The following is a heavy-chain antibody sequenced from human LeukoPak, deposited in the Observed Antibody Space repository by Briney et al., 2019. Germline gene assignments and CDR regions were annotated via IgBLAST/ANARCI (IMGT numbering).Heavy chain of an antibody. CDR2: INAGNGNT. D-gene: IGHD1-26*01. CDR3: ARDRGRGSLDY. V-gene: IGHV1-3*03. Sequence: ASVKVSCKASGYTFTGYYMHWVRQAPGQGLEWMGWINAGNGNTKYSQEFQGRVTITRDTSASTAYMELSSLRSEDMAVYYCARDRGRGSLDYWGQGTLVTVSS. CDR1: GYTFTGYY. J-gene: IGHJ4*02.